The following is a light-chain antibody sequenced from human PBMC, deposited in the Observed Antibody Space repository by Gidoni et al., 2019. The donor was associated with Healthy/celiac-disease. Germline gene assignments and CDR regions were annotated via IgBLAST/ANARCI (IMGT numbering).Light chain of an antibody. CDR2: EAS. V-gene: IGKV3-11*01. CDR1: QSVSSY. CDR3: QQRSNWPPLT. J-gene: IGKJ4*01. Sequence: IVLTQSPATLSLSPGERATLSCRASQSVSSYLAWYQQKPGQAPRLLIYEASNRATGIPASFSGSGSGTDFTLTISSLEPEDFAVYYCQQRSNWPPLTFGGGTKVEIK.